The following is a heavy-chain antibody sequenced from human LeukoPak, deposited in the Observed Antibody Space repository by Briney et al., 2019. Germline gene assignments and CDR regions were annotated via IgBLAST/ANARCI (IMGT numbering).Heavy chain of an antibody. CDR2: FDPEDGET. CDR3: ATGRNYDSSGYYYSY. J-gene: IGHJ4*02. V-gene: IGHV1-24*01. Sequence: VASVNVSCKVSGYTLTELSMHWVRQAPGKGLEGMGGFDPEDGETIYPQKFQGRVNMTEDTSTDTAYMELSSLRSEDTAVYYCATGRNYDSSGYYYSYWGQGTLVTVSS. D-gene: IGHD3-22*01. CDR1: GYTLTELS.